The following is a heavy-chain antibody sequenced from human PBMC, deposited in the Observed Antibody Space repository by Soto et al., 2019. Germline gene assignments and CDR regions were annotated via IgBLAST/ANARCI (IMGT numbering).Heavy chain of an antibody. CDR3: ARSADHFDS. CDR1: GFSFSDYY. J-gene: IGHJ5*01. V-gene: IGHV3-11*01. Sequence: QVQLVESGGGLVKPGGSLRLSCAASGFSFSDYYMSWIRQAPGKGLEWLSFISSTSTTIYYADSVKGRFTISRDNAKNSLYLQMNILRVEDTAVYFCARSADHFDSWGQGTLVSVSS. CDR2: ISSTSTTI.